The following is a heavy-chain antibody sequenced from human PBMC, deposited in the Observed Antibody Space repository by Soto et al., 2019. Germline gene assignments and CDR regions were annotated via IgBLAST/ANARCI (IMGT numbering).Heavy chain of an antibody. CDR1: GGTFSSYA. Sequence: SVKVSCKASGGTFSSYAISWVRQAPGQGLEWMGGIIPIFGTANYAQKFQGRVTITADESTSTAYMELSSLRAEDTAVYYCARARQYYYDSSGSYGMDVWGQGTTVTVSS. V-gene: IGHV1-69*13. CDR2: IIPIFGTA. J-gene: IGHJ6*02. D-gene: IGHD3-22*01. CDR3: ARARQYYYDSSGSYGMDV.